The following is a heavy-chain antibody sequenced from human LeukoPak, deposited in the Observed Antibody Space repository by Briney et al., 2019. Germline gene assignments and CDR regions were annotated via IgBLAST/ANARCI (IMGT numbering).Heavy chain of an antibody. CDR2: INSDGGST. D-gene: IGHD2-2*01. J-gene: IGHJ6*02. CDR3: ARYPRRSTSYYYYYGMDV. CDR1: GFTFSSYW. Sequence: GGSLRLSCAASGFTFSSYWMHWVRQAPGQGLVWVSRINSDGGSTSYADSVKGRFTISRDNAKNTLYLQMNSLRAEDTAVYYCARYPRRSTSYYYYYGMDVWGQGTTVTVSS. V-gene: IGHV3-74*01.